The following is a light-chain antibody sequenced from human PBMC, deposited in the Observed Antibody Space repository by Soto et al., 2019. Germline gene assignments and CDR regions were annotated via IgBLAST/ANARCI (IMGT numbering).Light chain of an antibody. J-gene: IGKJ2*01. CDR3: QQSFSSPYT. V-gene: IGKV1-39*01. CDR2: VAS. Sequence: DIQMTQSPSSLSASVGDRVTITCRASQSIRNYVNWYQQKPGKAPKFLIYVASTLQIGVPSRFSGSGSGTDFTLTITSLQPEDFANYYCQQSFSSPYTFGPGTKLEIK. CDR1: QSIRNY.